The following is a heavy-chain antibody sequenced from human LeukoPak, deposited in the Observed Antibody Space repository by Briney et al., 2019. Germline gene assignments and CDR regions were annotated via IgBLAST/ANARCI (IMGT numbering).Heavy chain of an antibody. CDR3: ARVGYDGKFGPPDY. CDR2: IYYSGST. D-gene: IGHD5-12*01. CDR1: GGSISSGDYY. Sequence: SETLSLTCTVSGGSISSGDYYWGWIRQPPGKGLEWIGSIYYSGSTYYNPSLKSRVTISVDTSKNQFSLNLISVTAADTAVYYCARVGYDGKFGPPDYWGQGTLVAVSS. V-gene: IGHV4-39*07. J-gene: IGHJ4*02.